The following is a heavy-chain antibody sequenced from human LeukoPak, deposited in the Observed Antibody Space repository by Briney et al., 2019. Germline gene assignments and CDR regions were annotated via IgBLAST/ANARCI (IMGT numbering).Heavy chain of an antibody. D-gene: IGHD3-3*01. CDR2: ISGSGGST. CDR1: GFTFSSYA. J-gene: IGHJ4*02. V-gene: IGHV3-23*01. Sequence: PGGSLRLSCAASGFTFSSYAMSWVRQAPGKGLEWVSAISGSGGSTYYADSVKGRFTISRDNPKNTLYLQMNSLRAEDTAVYYCAKDPARLPSIFGVVTTIWGQGTLVTVSS. CDR3: AKDPARLPSIFGVVTTI.